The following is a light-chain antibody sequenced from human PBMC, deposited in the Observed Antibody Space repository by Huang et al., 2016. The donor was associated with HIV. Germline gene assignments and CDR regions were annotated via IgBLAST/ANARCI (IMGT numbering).Light chain of an antibody. Sequence: EIVMTQSPATLSVSPGERATLSCRASQSISNNLAWYQQKPDQAPRLLIYGASTRATGIPARFTGSGSGTVFTLTINSLQSEDFAVYYCQQYNNWPPEETFGPGTQADMK. J-gene: IGKJ3*01. CDR1: QSISNN. CDR2: GAS. CDR3: QQYNNWPPEET. V-gene: IGKV3-15*01.